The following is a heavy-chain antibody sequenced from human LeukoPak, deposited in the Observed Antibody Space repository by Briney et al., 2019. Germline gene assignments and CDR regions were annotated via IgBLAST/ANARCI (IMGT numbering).Heavy chain of an antibody. J-gene: IGHJ5*02. D-gene: IGHD5-18*01. CDR2: IIPIFGTA. CDR1: GGTFISYA. V-gene: IGHV1-69*13. CDR3: ASGGYSYGYGSARDWFDP. Sequence: SVKVSCKASGGTFISYAISWVRQAPGQGLEWMGGIIPIFGTANYAQKFQGRVTITADESTSTAYMELSSLRSEDTAVYYCASGGYSYGYGSARDWFDPWGQGTLVTVSS.